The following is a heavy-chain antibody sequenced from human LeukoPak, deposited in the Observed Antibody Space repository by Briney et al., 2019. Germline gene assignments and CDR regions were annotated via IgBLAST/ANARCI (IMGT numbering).Heavy chain of an antibody. D-gene: IGHD6-19*01. V-gene: IGHV3-7*05. CDR2: IKQDGSEK. CDR1: GFTFNSFW. Sequence: GGSLRLSCAASGFTFNSFWMTWVRQAPGKGLEWLAHIKQDGSEKYYVDSVKGRFTISRDNAKNSLYLHVSSLRVDDTALYYCARSGMAVAATPWDWGQGTLVTVSS. J-gene: IGHJ4*02. CDR3: ARSGMAVAATPWD.